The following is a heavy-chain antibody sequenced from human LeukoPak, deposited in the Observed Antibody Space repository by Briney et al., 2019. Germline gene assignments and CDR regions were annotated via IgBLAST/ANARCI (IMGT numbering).Heavy chain of an antibody. J-gene: IGHJ5*02. D-gene: IGHD1-7*01. CDR1: GYTFTGYY. CDR3: ARPSRKYNWNYIS. V-gene: IGHV1-8*02. CDR2: MNPNSGNT. Sequence: ASVKVSCKASGYTFTGYYMHWVRQAPGQGLEWMGWMNPNSGNTGYAQKFQGRVTVTRNTSISTAYMELSSLRSEDTAVYYCARPSRKYNWNYISWGQGTLVTVSS.